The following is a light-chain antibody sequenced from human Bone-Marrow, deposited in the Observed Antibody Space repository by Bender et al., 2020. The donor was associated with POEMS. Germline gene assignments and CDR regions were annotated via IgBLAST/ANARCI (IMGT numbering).Light chain of an antibody. Sequence: QSALTQPASVSGSPGQSITISCTGTSGDVGGGFDFVSWYQQHPGKAPKLMIYEVTKRPSGVSSRLSGSKSGNTSFLMISGLQADDEADYFCYSYARSQVRFGGATKLTVL. CDR2: EVT. V-gene: IGLV2-23*02. CDR3: YSYARSQVR. J-gene: IGLJ2*01. CDR1: SGDVGGGFDF.